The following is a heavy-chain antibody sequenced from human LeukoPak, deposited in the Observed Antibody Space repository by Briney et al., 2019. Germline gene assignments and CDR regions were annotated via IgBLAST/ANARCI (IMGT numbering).Heavy chain of an antibody. V-gene: IGHV3-30*18. J-gene: IGHJ5*02. D-gene: IGHD2-15*01. CDR3: AKGGIVVVVAAATKANWFDP. CDR2: ISYDGSNK. CDR1: GFTFSSYG. Sequence: GGSLRLSCAASGFTFSSYGMHWVRQTPGKGLEWVAVISYDGSNKYYADSVKGRFTISRDNSKNTLYLQMNSLRAEDTAVYYCAKGGIVVVVAAATKANWFDPWGQGTLVTVSS.